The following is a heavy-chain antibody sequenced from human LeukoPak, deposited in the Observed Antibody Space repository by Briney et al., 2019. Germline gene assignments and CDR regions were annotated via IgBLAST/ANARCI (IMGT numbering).Heavy chain of an antibody. CDR1: GGSISSYY. D-gene: IGHD5-12*01. CDR2: IYYSGST. J-gene: IGHJ3*02. CDR3: AREGRLGGYDSDSLDI. Sequence: SETLSLTCPVSGGSISSYYWSWIRQPPGKGLEWIGYIYYSGSTNYNPSLKSRVTISVDTSKNQFSLKLSSVTAADTAVYYCAREGRLGGYDSDSLDIWGQGTLVTVSS. V-gene: IGHV4-59*01.